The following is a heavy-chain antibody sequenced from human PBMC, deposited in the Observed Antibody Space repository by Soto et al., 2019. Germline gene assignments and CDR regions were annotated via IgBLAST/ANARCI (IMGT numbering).Heavy chain of an antibody. Sequence: EVQLVESGGGLAQPGGSLRLSCAASGFTFSSYWMSWVRQAPGKGLEWVANIKEDGSDRYYVDSVKGRFTISRDNAKNSVYLQMDSLRAEDTAVYYCARGAVAYATYFDYWGQGTLVTVSS. CDR1: GFTFSSYW. CDR3: ARGAVAYATYFDY. J-gene: IGHJ4*02. D-gene: IGHD4-17*01. V-gene: IGHV3-7*01. CDR2: IKEDGSDR.